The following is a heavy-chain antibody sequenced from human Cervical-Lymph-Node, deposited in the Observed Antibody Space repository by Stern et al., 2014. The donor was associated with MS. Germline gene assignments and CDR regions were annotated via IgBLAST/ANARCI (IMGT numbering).Heavy chain of an antibody. J-gene: IGHJ4*02. Sequence: VQLVESGGGLVQPGGSLRLSCAVSGLTFSDYWMNWVRQAPGQGLEWVATIQADGSQKYYLDSVKGRFTISRDNAKNSLDLQMNGLGAEDTAVYYCATDLKDYWGQGTLVTVSS. CDR1: GLTFSDYW. CDR3: ATDLKDY. V-gene: IGHV3-7*01. CDR2: IQADGSQK.